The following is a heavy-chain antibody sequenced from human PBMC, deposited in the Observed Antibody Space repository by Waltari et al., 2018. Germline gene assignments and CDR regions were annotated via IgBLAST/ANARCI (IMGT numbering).Heavy chain of an antibody. V-gene: IGHV1-18*01. D-gene: IGHD3-16*01. Sequence: PLVQSGAEVKKPGASVKVSCKGSGYIFSNYGVTWVRQAPGQWLEWMGWISGYNGDAKYEEKFEGRVTMTRDTSTSTAYMEIRGLRSDDTAVYFCARDDVDSSAFGGFWGQGTQVTVSS. CDR1: GYIFSNYG. J-gene: IGHJ4*02. CDR2: ISGYNGDA. CDR3: ARDDVDSSAFGGF.